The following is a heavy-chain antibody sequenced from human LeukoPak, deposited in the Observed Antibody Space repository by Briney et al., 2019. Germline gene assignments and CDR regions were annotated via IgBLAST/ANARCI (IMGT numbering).Heavy chain of an antibody. CDR2: IYYSGST. CDR1: GGSISSYY. J-gene: IGHJ3*02. Sequence: KPSETLSLTCTVSGGSISSYYWSWIRQPPGKGLEWIEYIYYSGSTNYNPSLKSRVTISVDTSKNQFSLKLSSVTAADTAVYYCARDYYDSSGIDAFDIWGQGTMVTVSS. V-gene: IGHV4-59*01. CDR3: ARDYYDSSGIDAFDI. D-gene: IGHD3-22*01.